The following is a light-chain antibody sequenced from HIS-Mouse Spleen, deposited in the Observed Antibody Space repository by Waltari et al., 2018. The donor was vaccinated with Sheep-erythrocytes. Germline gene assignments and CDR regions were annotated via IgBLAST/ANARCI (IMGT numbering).Light chain of an antibody. V-gene: IGLV2-11*02. CDR1: SSDVGGYDY. Sequence: QSALTQPRPASGPPGRSVIISCSGTSSDVGGYDYVSWYQQHPGKAPKLMIYDVSKQPSGVPDRFSGSKSGNTASLTISGLQAEDEADYYCCSYAGSYNHVFATGTKVTVL. J-gene: IGLJ1*01. CDR2: DVS. CDR3: CSYAGSYNHV.